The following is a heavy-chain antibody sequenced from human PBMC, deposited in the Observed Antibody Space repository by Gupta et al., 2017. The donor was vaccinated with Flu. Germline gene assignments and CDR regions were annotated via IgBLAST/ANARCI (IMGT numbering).Heavy chain of an antibody. J-gene: IGHJ5*02. Sequence: WIRQPPGKGLECIGGIHHSGRTYYNPSLKSRVTMSVDTPKYQFSLKLSSVTAADTAVYYCAARRKDLKWFDPWGQGTLVTVSS. D-gene: IGHD3-3*01. CDR3: AARRKDLKWFDP. CDR2: IHHSGRT. V-gene: IGHV4-39*01.